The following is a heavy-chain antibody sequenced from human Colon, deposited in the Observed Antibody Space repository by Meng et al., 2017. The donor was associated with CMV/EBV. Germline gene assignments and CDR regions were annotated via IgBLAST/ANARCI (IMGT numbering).Heavy chain of an antibody. CDR3: AKGAPGNYYTMDV. V-gene: IGHV3-9*01. CDR2: IIWSGGAT. J-gene: IGHJ6*02. Sequence: SLKISWAASGFKFDDYGMHWVRQGPGKGLGWVSGIIWSGGATAYADSVKGRFTISRDNAKKSLYLQMNSLRHEDSALYYCAKGAPGNYYTMDVWGQGTTVTVSS. CDR1: GFKFDDYG.